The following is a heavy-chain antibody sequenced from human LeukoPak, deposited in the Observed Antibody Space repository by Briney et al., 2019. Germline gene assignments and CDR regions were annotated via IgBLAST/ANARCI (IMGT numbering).Heavy chain of an antibody. CDR3: ARRSSGSPPYYFDS. D-gene: IGHD1-26*01. CDR1: GFSFSSYW. Sequence: GGSLRLSCAASGFSFSSYWMHWVHQAPGKGLVWVARINSDGSTTNYADYVRGRFTISRDNAKNTLYLQMNSLRAEDTAVYYCARRSSGSPPYYFDSWGQGTLVTVSS. V-gene: IGHV3-74*01. CDR2: INSDGSTT. J-gene: IGHJ4*02.